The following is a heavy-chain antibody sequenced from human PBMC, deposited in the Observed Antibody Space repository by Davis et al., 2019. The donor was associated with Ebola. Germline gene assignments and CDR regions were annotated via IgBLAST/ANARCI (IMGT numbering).Heavy chain of an antibody. J-gene: IGHJ4*02. Sequence: SETLSLTCTVSGYSISSGYYWGWIRQPPGKGLEWIASIYHSGSTYYNPSLKSRVTISVDTSKNQFSLKLSSVTAADTAVYYCSRRSNYVSDYWGQGTLVTVSS. CDR1: GYSISSGYY. D-gene: IGHD3-10*01. CDR3: SRRSNYVSDY. CDR2: IYHSGST. V-gene: IGHV4-38-2*02.